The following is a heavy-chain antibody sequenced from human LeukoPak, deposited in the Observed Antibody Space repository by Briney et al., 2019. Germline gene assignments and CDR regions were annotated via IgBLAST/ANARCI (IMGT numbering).Heavy chain of an antibody. D-gene: IGHD6-19*01. CDR2: INPSGGST. Sequence: ASVKVSCKASGYTFTSYYMHWVRQAPGQGLEWMGIINPSGGSTSYAQKFQGRVTMTRDTSTSTVYMELSSLRPEDTAVYYCVRVPSSGLRYYYYYMDVWGKGTTVTVSS. CDR3: VRVPSSGLRYYYYYMDV. CDR1: GYTFTSYY. V-gene: IGHV1-46*01. J-gene: IGHJ6*03.